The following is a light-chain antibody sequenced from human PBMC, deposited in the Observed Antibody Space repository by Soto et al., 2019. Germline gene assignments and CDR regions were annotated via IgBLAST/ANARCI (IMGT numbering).Light chain of an antibody. Sequence: LTQPAPMLGYPGKSITFSGPGTSSDVGGYNYVSCYQQHPGKAPKLMIYDVSNRPSGVSNRFSGSKSGNTASLTISGLQAEDEADYYCSSYTSSSTLVFGTGTKVTVL. CDR1: SSDVGGYNY. CDR2: DVS. CDR3: SSYTSSSTLV. V-gene: IGLV2-14*01. J-gene: IGLJ1*01.